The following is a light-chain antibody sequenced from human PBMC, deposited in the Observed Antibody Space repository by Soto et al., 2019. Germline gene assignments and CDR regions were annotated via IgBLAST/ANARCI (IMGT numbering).Light chain of an antibody. J-gene: IGLJ1*01. CDR3: SSYTARTALDV. V-gene: IGLV2-14*01. CDR2: EVS. CDR1: SSDVGSYNY. Sequence: QSVLTQPASVSGSPGQSITISCTGTSSDVGSYNYVSWYQLHPGKAPKLMIYEVSNRPSGVSNRFSGSKSGDTASLTISGLQAEDEADYYCSSYTARTALDVFGTGTKLTVL.